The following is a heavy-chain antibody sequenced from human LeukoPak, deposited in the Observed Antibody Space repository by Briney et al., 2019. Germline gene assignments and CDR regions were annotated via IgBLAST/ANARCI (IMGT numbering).Heavy chain of an antibody. Sequence: GGSLRLSCAASGFTFSSYEMNWARQAPGKGLEWVSYISSSGSTIYYADSVKGRFTISRDNAKNSLYLQMNSLRAEDTAVYYCARGLGDDGGAFDIWGQGKMVTVSS. CDR1: GFTFSSYE. CDR3: ARGLGDDGGAFDI. V-gene: IGHV3-48*03. CDR2: ISSSGSTI. J-gene: IGHJ3*02. D-gene: IGHD3-16*01.